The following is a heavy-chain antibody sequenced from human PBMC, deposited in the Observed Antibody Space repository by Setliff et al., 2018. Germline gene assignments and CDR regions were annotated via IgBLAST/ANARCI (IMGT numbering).Heavy chain of an antibody. Sequence: ASVKVSCKASGYTFTNYRIHWVRQSPGQSPEWMGWINAGNGHTKFSQSFQGRLSISSDTSASTVYMDLHNLGSEDTAVYFCVRVDMVLSNFDFWGQGTLVTVSS. J-gene: IGHJ4*02. CDR2: INAGNGHT. V-gene: IGHV1-3*01. CDR1: GYTFTNYR. D-gene: IGHD3-10*01. CDR3: VRVDMVLSNFDF.